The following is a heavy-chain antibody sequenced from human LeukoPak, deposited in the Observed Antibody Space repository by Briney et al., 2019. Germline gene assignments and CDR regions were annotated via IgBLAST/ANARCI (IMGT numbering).Heavy chain of an antibody. V-gene: IGHV4-39*07. Sequence: SETLSLTCTVSGGSISSSYYYWGWIRQPPGKGLEWIGAMYNSGSTDYNPSLESRVTISVDTSKNQFSLKLSSVTAADTAVYYCAREADRWFNPWGQGTLVTVSS. CDR3: AREADRWFNP. CDR2: MYNSGST. CDR1: GGSISSSYYY. J-gene: IGHJ5*02.